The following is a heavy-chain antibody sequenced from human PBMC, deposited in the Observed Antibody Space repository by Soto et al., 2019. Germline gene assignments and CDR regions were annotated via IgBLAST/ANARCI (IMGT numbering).Heavy chain of an antibody. D-gene: IGHD3-16*01. Sequence: SETLSLTCTVSGGSISSFYWNWLRQPPGKGLEWIGYIYYSGSTNYNPSLKSRVTISVDTSKDQFSLKLSSVTAADAAVYYCARDLQGGLDYWGQGTLVTVSS. CDR2: IYYSGST. V-gene: IGHV4-59*01. J-gene: IGHJ4*02. CDR3: ARDLQGGLDY. CDR1: GGSISSFY.